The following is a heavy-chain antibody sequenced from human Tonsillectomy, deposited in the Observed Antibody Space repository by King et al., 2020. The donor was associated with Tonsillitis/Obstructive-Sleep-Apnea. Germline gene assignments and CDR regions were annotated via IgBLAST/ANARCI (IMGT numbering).Heavy chain of an antibody. CDR3: ARLTVVTPIRGLPYYSYSMDV. Sequence: LQLQESGPGLVKPSETLSLTCTVSGGSISSSSYYWGWIRQPPGKGLEWIGNIYYRGSTYYSPSLKSRVTISVDTSKNHFSLKLSSVTAADTAVYYCARLTVVTPIRGLPYYSYSMDVWGKGTTVTVSS. CDR2: IYYRGST. D-gene: IGHD4-23*01. CDR1: GGSISSSSYY. J-gene: IGHJ6*03. V-gene: IGHV4-39*02.